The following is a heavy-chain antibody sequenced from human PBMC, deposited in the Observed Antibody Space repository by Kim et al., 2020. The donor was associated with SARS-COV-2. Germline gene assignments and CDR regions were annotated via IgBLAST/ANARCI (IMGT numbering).Heavy chain of an antibody. Sequence: GESLKISCKGSGYSFTSYWISWVRQMPGKGLEWMGRIDPSDSYTNYSPSFQGHVTISADKSISTAYLQWSSLKASDTAMYYCARIGGFGELLFVYYYGMDVWGQGTTVTVSS. D-gene: IGHD3-10*01. CDR1: GYSFTSYW. V-gene: IGHV5-10-1*01. CDR3: ARIGGFGELLFVYYYGMDV. J-gene: IGHJ6*02. CDR2: IDPSDSYT.